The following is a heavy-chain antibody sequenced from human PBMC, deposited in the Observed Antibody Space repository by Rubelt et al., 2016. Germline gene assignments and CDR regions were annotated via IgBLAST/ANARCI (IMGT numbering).Heavy chain of an antibody. J-gene: IGHJ5*02. CDR1: GYTFTSYA. V-gene: IGHV1-3*01. D-gene: IGHD6-13*01. Sequence: QVQLVQSGAEVKKPGASVKVSCKASGYTFTSYAMHWVRQAPGQRLEWMGWINAGNGNTKYSQKFPGRGIITRAPSSSTAYMELSSRRSEDTAVYYCARMRGPYSSSGGEFDPWGQGTLVTVSS. CDR2: INAGNGNT. CDR3: ARMRGPYSSSGGEFDP.